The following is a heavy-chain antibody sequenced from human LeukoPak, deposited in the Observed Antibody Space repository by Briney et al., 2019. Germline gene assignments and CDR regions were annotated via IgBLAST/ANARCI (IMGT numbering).Heavy chain of an antibody. CDR2: INSDGSST. CDR3: ARDSLYYYDSSGYRLGAFDI. V-gene: IGHV3-74*01. J-gene: IGHJ3*02. D-gene: IGHD3-22*01. Sequence: PGGSLRLSCAASGFTFSSYWMHWVRQAPGKGLVWVSRINSDGSSTSYADSVKGRFTISRDNAKNTLYLQMNGLRAEDTAVYYCARDSLYYYDSSGYRLGAFDIWGQGTMVTVSS. CDR1: GFTFSSYW.